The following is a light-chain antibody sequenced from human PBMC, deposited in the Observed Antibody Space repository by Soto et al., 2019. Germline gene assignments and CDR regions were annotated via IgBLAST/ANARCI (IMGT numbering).Light chain of an antibody. Sequence: EIVLTQSPVTLSLSPGESATLSCRASQSLTSDYLAWYQQKPGQTPRLLIHGASSRATGIPDRFSGSGSGTDFTLTISRLEPEDFAVYYCQQRMNWPLTFGQGTRLEIK. CDR1: QSLTSDY. CDR3: QQRMNWPLT. CDR2: GAS. J-gene: IGKJ5*01. V-gene: IGKV3D-20*02.